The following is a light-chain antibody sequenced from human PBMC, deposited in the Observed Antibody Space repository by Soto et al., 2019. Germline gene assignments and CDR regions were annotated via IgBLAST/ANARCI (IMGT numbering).Light chain of an antibody. J-gene: IGKJ5*01. CDR2: DIS. CDR1: QTVSRN. V-gene: IGKV3-15*01. CDR3: QQYNNWPS. Sequence: VVITLSPATLSVSPVERATLSCRASQTVSRNLAWYQQRPGQAPRLLICDISNRATGVPARFSGSGSETEFTLTIRSLQSEDFAVYFCQQYNNWPSFGQGTRLENK.